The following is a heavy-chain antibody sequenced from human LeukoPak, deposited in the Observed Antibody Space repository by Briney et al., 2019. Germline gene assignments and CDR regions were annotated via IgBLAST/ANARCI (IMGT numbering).Heavy chain of an antibody. J-gene: IGHJ2*01. CDR2: ITSSSGFI. D-gene: IGHD3-22*01. CDR3: ARVEGVSIVVDYWYFDL. V-gene: IGHV3-21*01. Sequence: SGGSLRLSCAASGFTFSTYSMNWVRQAPGKGLEWVSFITSSSGFIYYADSVKGRFTISRDNAKNSLSLQMNSLRAEDTAVYYCARVEGVSIVVDYWYFDLWGRGTLVTVSS. CDR1: GFTFSTYS.